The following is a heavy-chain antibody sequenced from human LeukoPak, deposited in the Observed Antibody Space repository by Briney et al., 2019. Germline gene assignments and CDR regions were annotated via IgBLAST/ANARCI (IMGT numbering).Heavy chain of an antibody. D-gene: IGHD2-15*01. Sequence: SETLSLTCTVSGYSISSGYYWGWIRQPPGKGLEWIGSIYHSGSTYYNPSLKSRVTISVDTSKNQFSLKLSSVTAADTAVYYCARRDIIVNCSGGSCYTHDAFDIWGQGTMVTVSS. V-gene: IGHV4-38-2*02. J-gene: IGHJ3*02. CDR2: IYHSGST. CDR1: GYSISSGYY. CDR3: ARRDIIVNCSGGSCYTHDAFDI.